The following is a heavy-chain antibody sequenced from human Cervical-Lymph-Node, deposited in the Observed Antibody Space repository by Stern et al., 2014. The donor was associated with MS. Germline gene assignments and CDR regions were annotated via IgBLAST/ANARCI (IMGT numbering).Heavy chain of an antibody. D-gene: IGHD2-15*01. CDR2: INPSSSNT. J-gene: IGHJ4*01. V-gene: IGHV1-46*01. CDR1: GYTFTNYY. Sequence: QVQLVQSGAEVKKPGASVKVSCKASGYTFTNYYLHWVRQAPGQGLEWIGIINPSSSNTTYAQKFQGRVTMTRDTSTTTVYMELSSLTSEDTAVYYCARDEGISWPFDYWGQGTLVTVSS. CDR3: ARDEGISWPFDY.